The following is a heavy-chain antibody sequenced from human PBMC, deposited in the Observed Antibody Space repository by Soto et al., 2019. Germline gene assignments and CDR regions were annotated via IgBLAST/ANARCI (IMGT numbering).Heavy chain of an antibody. CDR3: TRDFQGLGY. J-gene: IGHJ4*02. Sequence: EVQLVESGGGLVQPGGSLRSSCAASGFTFSHYRMHWIRQAPGKGLVWVSLISGDGSDTNFADSVKGRFTISRDNARNTLYLQMNSLRAEDTAVYYCTRDFQGLGYWGQGTLVTVSS. V-gene: IGHV3-74*01. CDR1: GFTFSHYR. CDR2: ISGDGSDT.